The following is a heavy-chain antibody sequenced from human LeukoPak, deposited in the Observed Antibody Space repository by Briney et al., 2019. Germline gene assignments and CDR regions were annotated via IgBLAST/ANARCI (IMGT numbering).Heavy chain of an antibody. Sequence: PSETLSLTCTVSGGSISSGSYYWSWIRQPAGKGLEWIGRIYTSGSTNYNPSLKSRVTISVDTSKSQFSLKLSSVTAADAAVYYCARDFRYGSGSYYNPPGFDPWGQGTLVTVSS. D-gene: IGHD3-10*01. CDR3: ARDFRYGSGSYYNPPGFDP. CDR1: GGSISSGSYY. CDR2: IYTSGST. V-gene: IGHV4-61*02. J-gene: IGHJ5*02.